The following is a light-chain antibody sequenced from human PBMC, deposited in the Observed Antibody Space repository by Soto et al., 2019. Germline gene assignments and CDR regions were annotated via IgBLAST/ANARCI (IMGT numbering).Light chain of an antibody. Sequence: QSVLTQPASVSGSPGQSITISCTGTSSDIGAYNSVSWYQQHPGKAPKLLIYEVTNRPSGVSDRFSGSKSGNTASLTISGLQAEDEANYYCNSYTTLSNRVFGTGTKVTV. CDR1: SSDIGAYNS. V-gene: IGLV2-14*01. J-gene: IGLJ1*01. CDR2: EVT. CDR3: NSYTTLSNRV.